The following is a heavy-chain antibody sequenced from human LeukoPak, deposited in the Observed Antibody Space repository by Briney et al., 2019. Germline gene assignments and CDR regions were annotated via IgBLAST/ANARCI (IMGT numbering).Heavy chain of an antibody. CDR1: GGTFSSYA. CDR2: IIPIFGTA. Sequence: ASVKVSCKASGGTFSSYAISWVRRAPGQGLEWMGGIIPIFGTANYAQKFQGRVTITADESTSTAYMELSSLRSEDTAVYYCAIPRITMIVVHYYYGMDVWGQGTTVTVSS. J-gene: IGHJ6*02. CDR3: AIPRITMIVVHYYYGMDV. D-gene: IGHD3-22*01. V-gene: IGHV1-69*13.